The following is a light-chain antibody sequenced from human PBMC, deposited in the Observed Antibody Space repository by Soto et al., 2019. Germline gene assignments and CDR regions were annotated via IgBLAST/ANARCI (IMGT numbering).Light chain of an antibody. J-gene: IGKJ1*01. CDR2: DVS. Sequence: DIQMTQSPSTLSSSVGDRVTITCRASQRMSRWLAWYQQKPGKAPKLLIYDVSTLESGVPSRFSGSGSGTEFTLTISSLQPDDFATYYCQQYDSYWTFGQGTKV. CDR1: QRMSRW. CDR3: QQYDSYWT. V-gene: IGKV1-5*01.